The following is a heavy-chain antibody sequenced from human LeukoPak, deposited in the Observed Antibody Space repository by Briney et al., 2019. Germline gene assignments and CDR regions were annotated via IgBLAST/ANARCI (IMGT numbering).Heavy chain of an antibody. Sequence: GGSLRLSCSASGFPFSSYAMHWVRQAPGKGLEYVSAISDSGGSTYYADSVKGRFTISRDNSKNTLYLQMSSMRAEETAAYFCVRGYSFGPYGMDVWGQGTTVTVSS. V-gene: IGHV3-64D*09. CDR3: VRGYSFGPYGMDV. D-gene: IGHD2-15*01. CDR1: GFPFSSYA. J-gene: IGHJ6*02. CDR2: ISDSGGST.